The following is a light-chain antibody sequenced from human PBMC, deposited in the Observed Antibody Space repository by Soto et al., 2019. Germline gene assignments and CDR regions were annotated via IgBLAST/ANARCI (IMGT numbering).Light chain of an antibody. Sequence: DVVLTQSPLSLPVTLGQPASISCKSSQSLVYRNGNTYLSWFQQRPGQSPRPLIYEVSNLDSGVPKRFRGSGFGTDFTLKISGLEAEDFGVYYCLQGTSCPYTFGQGTKLEIK. J-gene: IGKJ2*01. CDR2: EVS. CDR3: LQGTSCPYT. V-gene: IGKV2-30*01. CDR1: QSLVYRNGNTY.